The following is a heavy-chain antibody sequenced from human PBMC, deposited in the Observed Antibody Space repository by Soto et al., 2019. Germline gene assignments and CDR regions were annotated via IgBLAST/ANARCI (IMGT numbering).Heavy chain of an antibody. CDR1: GFTFSSYA. J-gene: IGHJ4*02. Sequence: EVQLLESGGGLVQPGESLRLSCAASGFTFSSYAMSWVRQAPGKGLEWVPVISGSDDSTYYADSVKGRFTISRDNSKNTLYLQMNSLSAEDTDVYYCAKRSSSSTFDYWGQGTLVTVSS. CDR2: ISGSDDST. CDR3: AKRSSSSTFDY. V-gene: IGHV3-23*01. D-gene: IGHD6-6*01.